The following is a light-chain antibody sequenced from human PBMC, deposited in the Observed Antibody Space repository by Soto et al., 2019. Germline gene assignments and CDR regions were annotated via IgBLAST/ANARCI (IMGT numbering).Light chain of an antibody. CDR2: DVS. J-gene: IGLJ1*01. V-gene: IGLV2-14*01. CDR1: GSDVGGYKY. CDR3: SSYASSSPFV. Sequence: QSVLPQPASVSGSPGQSITISCTRTGSDVGGYKYVSWYQQLPGKAPKLMIYDVSYRPSGVSDRFSGSKSGNTASLIISGLQAEDEADYYCSSYASSSPFVFGTGTKVTVL.